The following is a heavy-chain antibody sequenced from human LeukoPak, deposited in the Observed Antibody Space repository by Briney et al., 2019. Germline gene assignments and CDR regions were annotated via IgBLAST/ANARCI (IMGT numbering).Heavy chain of an antibody. J-gene: IGHJ4*02. CDR1: GFTVGSNY. CDR2: IYSGGST. D-gene: IGHD2-21*02. V-gene: IGHV3-53*01. CDR3: ATSYCGGDCYLALDY. Sequence: GGSLRLSCAASGFTVGSNYMSWVRQAPGKGLEWVSVIYSGGSTYYADSVKGRFTISRDNSKNTLYLQMNSLRAEDTAVYYCATSYCGGDCYLALDYWGQGTLVTVSS.